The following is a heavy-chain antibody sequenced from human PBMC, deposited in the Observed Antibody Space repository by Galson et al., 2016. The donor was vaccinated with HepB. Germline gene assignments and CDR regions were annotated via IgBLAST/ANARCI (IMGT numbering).Heavy chain of an antibody. D-gene: IGHD3-10*01. CDR3: ARGPGSYYRGREYYYGMDV. CDR1: GDSVSSNSAT. Sequence: CAISGDSVSSNSATWNWIRLSPSRGLEWLGRTYYRSRWYSDYALSVKSRITINADTSKSQFSLRLNSVTPEDTAVYYCARGPGSYYRGREYYYGMDVWGQGTTVTVSS. V-gene: IGHV6-1*01. CDR2: TYYRSRWYS. J-gene: IGHJ6*02.